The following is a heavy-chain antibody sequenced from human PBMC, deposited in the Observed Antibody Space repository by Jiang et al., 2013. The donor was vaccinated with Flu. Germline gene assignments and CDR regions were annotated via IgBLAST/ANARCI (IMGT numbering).Heavy chain of an antibody. J-gene: IGHJ6*02. V-gene: IGHV3-9*01. Sequence: VQLLESGGGLVQPGRSLRLSCAASEFTFDDYAMHWVRQAPGKGLEWVSGISWNSGSIDYADSVKGRFTISRDNAKNSLYLQMNSLRAEDTALYYCARERGPTCSGGRCYSYGMDVWGQGTTVTVS. CDR3: ARERGPTCSGGRCYSYGMDV. D-gene: IGHD2-15*01. CDR1: EFTFDDYA. CDR2: ISWNSGSI.